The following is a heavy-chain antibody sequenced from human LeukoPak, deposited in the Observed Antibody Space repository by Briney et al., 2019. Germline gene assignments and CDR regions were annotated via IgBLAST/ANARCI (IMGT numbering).Heavy chain of an antibody. V-gene: IGHV1-2*02. CDR3: ARFLIGTKYYFDY. Sequence: ASVKVSCKASGYTFSDYYIHWVRQAPGHGLEWMGWINPKNGDTVYAQRFQGRVTMTRDTSISTAYMGLSRLSFDDTAVYYCARFLIGTKYYFDYWGQGTLVTVSS. D-gene: IGHD1-7*01. CDR2: INPKNGDT. J-gene: IGHJ4*02. CDR1: GYTFSDYY.